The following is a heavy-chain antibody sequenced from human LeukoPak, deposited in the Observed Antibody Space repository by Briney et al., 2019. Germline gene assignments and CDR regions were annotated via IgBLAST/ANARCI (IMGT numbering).Heavy chain of an antibody. D-gene: IGHD3-3*01. CDR3: AREFSIFGVVPPWEYYYYYMDV. Sequence: PSETLSLTCTVSGGSISSYYWSWIRQPAGKGLEWIGRIYTSGSTNYNPSLKSRVPMSVDTSKNQFSLKLSSVTAADTAVYYCAREFSIFGVVPPWEYYYYYMDVWGKGTTVTVSS. CDR1: GGSISSYY. J-gene: IGHJ6*03. CDR2: IYTSGST. V-gene: IGHV4-4*07.